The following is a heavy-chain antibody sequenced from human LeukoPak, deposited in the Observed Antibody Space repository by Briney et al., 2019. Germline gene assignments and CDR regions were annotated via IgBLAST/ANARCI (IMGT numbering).Heavy chain of an antibody. CDR2: LSPGGGTT. CDR1: GFAFGSEA. V-gene: IGHV3-23*01. CDR3: ARVLEYYDILTGPNLYCFDY. Sequence: PGGSLRLSCAVSGFAFGSEAVSWVRQSPARGLEWVASLSPGGGTTYYADYVKGRFTISRDNSKNSLFVQMNSLRAEDTAVYYCARVLEYYDILTGPNLYCFDYWGQGTLVTVSS. D-gene: IGHD3-9*01. J-gene: IGHJ4*02.